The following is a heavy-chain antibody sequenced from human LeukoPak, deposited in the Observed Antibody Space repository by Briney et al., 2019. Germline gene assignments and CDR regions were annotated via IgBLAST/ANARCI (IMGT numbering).Heavy chain of an antibody. CDR3: AKLWLGSLNY. Sequence: GGSLRFSCAASGFTFSSYAMSWVRQAPGKGLEWVSAISGSGGSTYYADSVMGRFTISRDNSKNTLYLQMNSLRAEDTAVYYCAKLWLGSLNYWGQGTLVTVSS. CDR2: ISGSGGST. J-gene: IGHJ4*02. D-gene: IGHD3-16*01. CDR1: GFTFSSYA. V-gene: IGHV3-23*01.